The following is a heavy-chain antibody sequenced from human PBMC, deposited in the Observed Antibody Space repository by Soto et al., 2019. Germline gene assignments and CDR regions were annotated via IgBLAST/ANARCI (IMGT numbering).Heavy chain of an antibody. CDR2: INHSGST. Sequence: SETLSLTCAVYGGSFSGYYWSWIRQPPGKGLEWIGEINHSGSTNYNPSLKSRVTISVDTSKNQFSLKLSSVTAADTAVYYCVFYDILTGYDYWGQGTLVTVSS. V-gene: IGHV4-34*01. J-gene: IGHJ4*02. CDR1: GGSFSGYY. D-gene: IGHD3-9*01. CDR3: VFYDILTGYDY.